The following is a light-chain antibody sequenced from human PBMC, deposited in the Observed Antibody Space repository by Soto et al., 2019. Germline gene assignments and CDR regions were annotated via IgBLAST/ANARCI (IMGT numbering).Light chain of an antibody. CDR3: QQSFSTPRT. J-gene: IGKJ2*02. CDR1: QTISFY. CDR2: ATS. Sequence: IQMTQSPSSLSASVGDTVTITCRASQTISFYLNWYQQKPGRTPNLLIYATSSLQSGVPSRFDGSGSGTEFTLTISSLQPDDFATYYCQQSFSTPRTFGQGTKLELK. V-gene: IGKV1-39*01.